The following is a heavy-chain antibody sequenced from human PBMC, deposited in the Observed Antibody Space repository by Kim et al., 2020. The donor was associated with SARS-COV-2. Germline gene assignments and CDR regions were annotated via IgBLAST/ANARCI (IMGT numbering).Heavy chain of an antibody. Sequence: SETLSLTCTVSGGSIHSYYWSWIRQPPGKGLEWIGYIYYSGSTNYNPSLKSRVTMSVDTPKNQFSLKLRSVTAADTAIYYCARNTPADFWGRGSLVSVSS. J-gene: IGHJ4*02. D-gene: IGHD2-2*02. V-gene: IGHV4-59*01. CDR3: ARNTPADF. CDR2: IYYSGST. CDR1: GGSIHSYY.